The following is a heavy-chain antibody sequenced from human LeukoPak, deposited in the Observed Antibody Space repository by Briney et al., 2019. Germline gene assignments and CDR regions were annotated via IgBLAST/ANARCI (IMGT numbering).Heavy chain of an antibody. Sequence: PSETLSLTCTVSGGSISRYYWSWIRQPPGKGLEWIAYIYYSGTSNYNPSLKSRVTISLDTSKNEFSLKLSSVTAADTAVYYCARRPINYYDSSGYSNDAFDIWGQGTMVTVSS. J-gene: IGHJ3*02. CDR2: IYYSGTS. CDR3: ARRPINYYDSSGYSNDAFDI. D-gene: IGHD3-22*01. CDR1: GGSISRYY. V-gene: IGHV4-59*08.